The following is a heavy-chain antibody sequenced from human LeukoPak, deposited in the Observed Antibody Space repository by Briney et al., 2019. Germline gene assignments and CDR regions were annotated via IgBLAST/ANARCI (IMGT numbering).Heavy chain of an antibody. CDR2: IWYDGSNK. J-gene: IGHJ4*02. Sequence: GGSLRLSCAASGFTFSSYGMHWVRQAPGKGLEWVAVIWYDGSNKYYADSVKVRFTISRDNSKNTLYLQMNSLRAEETAVYYCAKDSKRFLEWSPYYFDYWGQGTLVSVSS. CDR3: AKDSKRFLEWSPYYFDY. D-gene: IGHD3-3*01. CDR1: GFTFSSYG. V-gene: IGHV3-33*06.